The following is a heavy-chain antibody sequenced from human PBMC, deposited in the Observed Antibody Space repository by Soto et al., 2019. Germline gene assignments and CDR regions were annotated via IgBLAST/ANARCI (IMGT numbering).Heavy chain of an antibody. CDR1: GFIFSSLA. V-gene: IGHV3-23*01. CDR2: IPGSADST. J-gene: IGHJ3*02. D-gene: IGHD2-2*01. Sequence: EVQLLESGGGLVQPGGSLRLSCAASGFIFSSLAMSWVRQAPGKGLEWVSAIPGSADSTYYADSVKGRFTISRDNSKNTLYLQMNSLRAEDTAVYYCAKKLPEAGSHFAFDIWGHGTMVTASS. CDR3: AKKLPEAGSHFAFDI.